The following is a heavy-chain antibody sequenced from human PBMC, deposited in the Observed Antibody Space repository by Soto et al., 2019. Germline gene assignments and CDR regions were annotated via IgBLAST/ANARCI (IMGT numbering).Heavy chain of an antibody. CDR1: GFXFDSCV. CDR3: AKDPPSERMQPDYGMDV. V-gene: IGHV3-23*01. Sequence: ILSCSASGFXFDSCVMSWVRQAPGKGLEWLSLISGSGRYTDYADSVKGRFTISRDNSKNTLYLQMNSLRVEDTAVYYCAKDPPSERMQPDYGMDVWGQGTTVTVSS. J-gene: IGHJ6*02. D-gene: IGHD6-13*01. CDR2: ISGSGRYT.